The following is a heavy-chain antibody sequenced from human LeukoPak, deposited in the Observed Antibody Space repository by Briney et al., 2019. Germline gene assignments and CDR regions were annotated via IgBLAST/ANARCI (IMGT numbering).Heavy chain of an antibody. CDR3: VRMTYYFDP. V-gene: IGHV3-7*01. CDR1: GFIFSNYW. Sequence: GGSLRLSCAPSGFIFSNYWMSWVRQAPGEGLEWVANIKQDGSEKYYVDSVKGRFTISRDNAKNSLYLQMNSLRAEDTALYYCVRMTYYFDPWGQGILVTVSS. J-gene: IGHJ4*02. CDR2: IKQDGSEK.